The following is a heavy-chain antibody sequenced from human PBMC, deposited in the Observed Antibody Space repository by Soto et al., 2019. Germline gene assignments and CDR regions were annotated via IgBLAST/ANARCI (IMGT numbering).Heavy chain of an antibody. CDR2: IYHSGST. D-gene: IGHD5-18*01. V-gene: IGHV4-30-2*01. CDR1: GGSISSSGYS. CDR3: ARDRGYSYGSSRNYYYYGMDV. Sequence: SETLSLTCTVSGGSISSSGYSWSWIRQPPGKGLEWIGYIYHSGSTYYNPSLKSRVTISVDTSKNQFSLKLSSVTAADTAVYYCARDRGYSYGSSRNYYYYGMDVWGQGTTVTVS. J-gene: IGHJ6*02.